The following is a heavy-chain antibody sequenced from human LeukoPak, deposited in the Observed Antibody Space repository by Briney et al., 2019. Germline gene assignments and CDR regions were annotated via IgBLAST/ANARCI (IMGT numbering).Heavy chain of an antibody. D-gene: IGHD2-15*01. CDR3: ARGGYCSGGSCYSDFGY. J-gene: IGHJ4*02. V-gene: IGHV1-3*01. CDR2: INAGNDNT. Sequence: ASVKVSCKASGYTFTSYAMHWVRQAPGQRLEWMGWINAGNDNTKYSQKFQGRVTITRDTSASTAYMELSSLRSEDTAVYYCARGGYCSGGSCYSDFGYWGQGTLVTVSS. CDR1: GYTFTSYA.